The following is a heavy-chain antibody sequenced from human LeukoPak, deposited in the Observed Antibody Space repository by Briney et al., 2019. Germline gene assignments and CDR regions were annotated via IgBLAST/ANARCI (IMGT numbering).Heavy chain of an antibody. CDR2: ISSSSSYI. J-gene: IGHJ4*02. D-gene: IGHD3-22*01. V-gene: IGHV3-21*01. Sequence: GGSLRLSCATSGFTFSNAWMNWVRQAPGKRLEWVSSISSSSSYIYYADSVKGRFTISRDNAKNSLYLQMNSLRAEDTAVYYCARVQRAITMIVVVDTSDYWGQGTLVTVSS. CDR1: GFTFSNAW. CDR3: ARVQRAITMIVVVDTSDY.